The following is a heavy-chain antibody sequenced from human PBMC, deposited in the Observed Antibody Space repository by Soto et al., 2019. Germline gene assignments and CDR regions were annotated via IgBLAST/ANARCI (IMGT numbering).Heavy chain of an antibody. CDR1: RGSVSSGSYY. CDR2: ISNSGNT. J-gene: IGHJ3*02. Sequence: SETLSLTCSVSRGSVSSGSYYWSWIRQPPGKGLEWIGYISNSGNTNYNPSLKSRVTISVDTSKNQFSLKVSSVTAADTALYYCARSGPGDYEAVEIWGQGTMVTVSS. V-gene: IGHV4-61*01. D-gene: IGHD4-17*01. CDR3: ARSGPGDYEAVEI.